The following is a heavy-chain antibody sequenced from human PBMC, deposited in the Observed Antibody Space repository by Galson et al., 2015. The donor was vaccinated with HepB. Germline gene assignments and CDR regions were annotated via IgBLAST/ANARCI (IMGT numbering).Heavy chain of an antibody. CDR1: GGFISTYY. J-gene: IGHJ4*02. CDR2: VHYTGPT. Sequence: ATLSLTCTVSGGFISTYYWGWIRQPPGKTLEWIGYVHYTGPTNYSPSLKSRVTVSLDMSKNQFFLKLNSVTAADTAVYYCARERTYCSGGSCDFAFDYWGPGMLVTVSS. CDR3: ARERTYCSGGSCDFAFDY. D-gene: IGHD2-15*01. V-gene: IGHV4-59*01.